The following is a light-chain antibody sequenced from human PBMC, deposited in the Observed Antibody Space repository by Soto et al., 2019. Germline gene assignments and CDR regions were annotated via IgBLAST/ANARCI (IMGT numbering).Light chain of an antibody. CDR3: QHYDSFRT. V-gene: IGKV3-20*01. CDR2: GAS. J-gene: IGKJ1*01. Sequence: EIVLTQSPGTLSLSPGERATLSCRASQSADSTYITWYQQKPGQAPRLLIYGASGRATGIPDRFSGSGSGTDFTLTISRLGPEDFAVYYCQHYDSFRTFGQGTKVDSK. CDR1: QSADSTY.